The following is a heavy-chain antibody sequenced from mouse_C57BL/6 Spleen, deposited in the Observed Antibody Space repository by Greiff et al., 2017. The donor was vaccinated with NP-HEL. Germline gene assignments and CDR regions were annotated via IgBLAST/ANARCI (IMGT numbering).Heavy chain of an antibody. CDR2: INPNNGGT. CDR1: GYAFTDYY. D-gene: IGHD3-2*02. J-gene: IGHJ2*01. CDR3: EREEAGSTPFDY. Sequence: EVQLQQSGPELVKPGASVKISCKASGYAFTDYYMNWVKQSHGKSLEWIGDINPNNGGTSYNQKFKGKAIFTVGKSFSTADMELRRLTSEDAAVYYSEREEAGSTPFDYWGQGTTLTVSS. V-gene: IGHV1-26*01.